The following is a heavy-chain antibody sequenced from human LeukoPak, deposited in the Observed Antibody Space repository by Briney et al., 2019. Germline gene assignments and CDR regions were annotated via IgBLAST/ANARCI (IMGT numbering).Heavy chain of an antibody. CDR2: IRYDGSNK. CDR1: GFTFSSYG. J-gene: IGHJ4*02. Sequence: GGSLRLSCAASGFTFSSYGTHWVRQAPGKGLEWVAFIRYDGSNKYYADSVKGRFTISRDNSKNTLYLQMNSLRAEDTAVYYCAKDSGTAMVPFDYWGQGTLVTVSS. CDR3: AKDSGTAMVPFDY. D-gene: IGHD5-18*01. V-gene: IGHV3-30*02.